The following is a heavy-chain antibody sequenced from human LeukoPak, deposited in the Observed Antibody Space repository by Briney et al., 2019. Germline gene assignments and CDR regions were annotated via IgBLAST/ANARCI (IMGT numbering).Heavy chain of an antibody. CDR1: GFTFSSYS. CDR3: ARDLIHYDFWSGYAPPSGY. J-gene: IGHJ4*02. V-gene: IGHV3-21*01. CDR2: ISSSSSYI. Sequence: PGGSLRLSCAASGFTFSSYSMNWVRQAPGKGLEWVSSISSSSSYIYYADSVKGRFTISRDNAKNSLYLQMNSLRAEDTAVYYCARDLIHYDFWSGYAPPSGYWGQGTLVTVSS. D-gene: IGHD3-3*01.